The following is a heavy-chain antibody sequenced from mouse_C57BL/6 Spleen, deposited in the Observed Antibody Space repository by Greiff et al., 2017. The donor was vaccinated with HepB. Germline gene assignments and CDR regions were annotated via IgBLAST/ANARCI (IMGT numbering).Heavy chain of an antibody. Sequence: QVQLQQPGAELVKPGASVKLSCKASGYTFTSYWMQWVKQRPGQGLEWIGEIDPSDSYTNYNQKFKGKATLTVDTASSTAYMQLSSLTSEDSAVYYCARSFYDGSYFDYWGQGTTLTVSS. CDR3: ARSFYDGSYFDY. CDR2: IDPSDSYT. D-gene: IGHD2-3*01. J-gene: IGHJ2*01. V-gene: IGHV1-50*01. CDR1: GYTFTSYW.